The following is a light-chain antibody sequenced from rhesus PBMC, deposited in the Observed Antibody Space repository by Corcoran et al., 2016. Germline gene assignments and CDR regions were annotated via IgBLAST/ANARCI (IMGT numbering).Light chain of an antibody. J-gene: IGKJ3*01. CDR3: VQAIAFQFT. CDR2: AAS. V-gene: IGKV2-104*01. Sequence: DIVMTQTPLSLSVTLGAPASISCRSSQSLLQSDDGNTYLEWYLQKPGQSPQVLIYAASNRASGVPDRFRGNGSDTDFTLKIRKVEAEDGGVYSCVQAIAFQFTFGPGT. CDR1: QSLLQSDDGNTY.